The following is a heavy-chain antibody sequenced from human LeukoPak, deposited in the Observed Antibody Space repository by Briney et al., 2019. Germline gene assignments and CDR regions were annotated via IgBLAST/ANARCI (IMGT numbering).Heavy chain of an antibody. CDR2: ISGSGGST. J-gene: IGHJ4*02. CDR1: GFTFSTYA. V-gene: IGHV3-23*01. CDR3: AKGYSSGWSGFSAFDY. Sequence: GGSLRPSCAASGFTFSTYAMSWVRQAPWKGLEWVSAISGSGGSTYYADSVKGRFTISRDNSKNTLYLQMNSLRAEDTAVYYCAKGYSSGWSGFSAFDYWGQGTLVTVSS. D-gene: IGHD6-19*01.